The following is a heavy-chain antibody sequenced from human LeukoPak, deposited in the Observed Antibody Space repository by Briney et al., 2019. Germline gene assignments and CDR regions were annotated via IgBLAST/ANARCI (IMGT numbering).Heavy chain of an antibody. D-gene: IGHD1-26*01. CDR1: GVPISSRSYY. Sequence: SETLSLTCSVSGVPISSRSYYWGWIRQPPGKGLERIGSMYFSGTTYYNPSLKSRVTISVHTPENHLSLKLTSMTATDTAVYYCARHLRFGSSALPRDVFDIWGRGTVVSVSS. V-gene: IGHV4-39*01. CDR2: MYFSGTT. CDR3: ARHLRFGSSALPRDVFDI. J-gene: IGHJ3*02.